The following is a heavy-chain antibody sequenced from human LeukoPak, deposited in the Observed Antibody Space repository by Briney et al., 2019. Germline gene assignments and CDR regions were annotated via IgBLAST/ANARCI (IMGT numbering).Heavy chain of an antibody. D-gene: IGHD2-2*01. J-gene: IGHJ4*02. CDR3: AKGGDCSSTSCYPDY. CDR2: ISGSGGST. V-gene: IGHV3-23*01. Sequence: GGSLRLSCAASGFTFSSYAMRWVRQAPGKGLEWVSAISGSGGSTYYADSVKGRFTTSRDNSKNTLYLQMNSLRAEDTAVYYCAKGGDCSSTSCYPDYWGQGTLVTVSS. CDR1: GFTFSSYA.